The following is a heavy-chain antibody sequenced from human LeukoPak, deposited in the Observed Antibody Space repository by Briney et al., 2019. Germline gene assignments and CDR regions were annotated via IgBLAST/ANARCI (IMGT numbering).Heavy chain of an antibody. Sequence: GGSLRLSCAASGFTFSSYAMSWVRQAPGKGLEWVSAISGSGGSTYYADSVKGRFTISRDNSKNTLYLQMNSLRAEDTAVYHCAKGNHRIAAAGSYFDYWGQGTLVTVSS. CDR3: AKGNHRIAAAGSYFDY. D-gene: IGHD6-13*01. CDR2: ISGSGGST. V-gene: IGHV3-23*01. J-gene: IGHJ4*02. CDR1: GFTFSSYA.